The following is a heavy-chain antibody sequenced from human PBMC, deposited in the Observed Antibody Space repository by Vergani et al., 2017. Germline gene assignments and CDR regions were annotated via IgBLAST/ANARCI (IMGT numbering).Heavy chain of an antibody. Sequence: QVPLVQSGAEVKKPGASVKVSCKASGYTFSSYGISWVRQAPGQGLEWMGWISPYNGHTEYAQRLQGRVTMTTDTSTITAYMELRSLISDDTAVYSCAREKGTGDLDYWGQGTLVTVSS. CDR2: ISPYNGHT. CDR3: AREKGTGDLDY. V-gene: IGHV1-18*01. D-gene: IGHD7-27*01. CDR1: GYTFSSYG. J-gene: IGHJ4*02.